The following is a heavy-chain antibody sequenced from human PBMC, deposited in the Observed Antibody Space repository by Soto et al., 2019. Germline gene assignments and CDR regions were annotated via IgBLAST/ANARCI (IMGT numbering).Heavy chain of an antibody. CDR1: GYTFTSYG. CDR3: ARDRPFRSGWESMDY. CDR2: ISAYDGDT. J-gene: IGHJ4*02. V-gene: IGHV1-18*04. Sequence: QVPMVQSGAEVKKPGASVKVSCKASGYTFTSYGISWVRQAPGQGLEWMGWISAYDGDTKYPEKFQGRVTMTTDTSTSTAYMELRSLRSDDTAVYHCARDRPFRSGWESMDYWGQGTLVTVSS. D-gene: IGHD6-19*01.